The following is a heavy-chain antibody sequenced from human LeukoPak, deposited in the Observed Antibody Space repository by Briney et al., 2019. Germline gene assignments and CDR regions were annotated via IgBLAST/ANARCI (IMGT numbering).Heavy chain of an antibody. CDR3: ARDNYGDYGPPFYYYGMDV. CDR2: IYTSGST. CDR1: GGSVNSRSYY. V-gene: IGHV4-61*02. J-gene: IGHJ6*02. Sequence: SETLSLTCTVSGGSVNSRSYYWSWIRQPAGKGLEWIGRIYTSGSTNYNPSLKSRVTMSVDTSKNQFSLKLSSVTAADTAVYYCARDNYGDYGPPFYYYGMDVWGQGTTVTVSS. D-gene: IGHD4-17*01.